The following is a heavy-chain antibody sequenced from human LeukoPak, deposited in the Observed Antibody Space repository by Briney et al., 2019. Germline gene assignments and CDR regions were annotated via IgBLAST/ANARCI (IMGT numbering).Heavy chain of an antibody. CDR2: ISSSSSYI. J-gene: IGHJ1*01. CDR3: AREEYCSSTSCYLGGSEYFQH. D-gene: IGHD2-2*01. V-gene: IGHV3-21*01. Sequence: GGSLRLSCAAPGFTFSSYSMNWVRQAPGKGLEWVSSISSSSSYIYYADSVKGRFTISRDNAKNSLYLQMNSLRAEDTAVYYCAREEYCSSTSCYLGGSEYFQHWGQGILVTVSS. CDR1: GFTFSSYS.